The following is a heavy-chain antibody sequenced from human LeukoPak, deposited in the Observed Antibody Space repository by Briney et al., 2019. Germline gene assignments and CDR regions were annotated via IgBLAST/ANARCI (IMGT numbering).Heavy chain of an antibody. CDR1: GFTVSSNY. CDR2: ISHDGRDK. J-gene: IGHJ4*02. Sequence: PRGSLRLSCAASGFTVSSNYMSWVRQAPGKGLEWVAIISHDGRDKQYADSVKGRFTIARDNSKNTVYPQMNSLRSEDTAVYYCAKDLTDHWSVDHWGQGTLVIVST. V-gene: IGHV3-30*18. CDR3: AKDLTDHWSVDH.